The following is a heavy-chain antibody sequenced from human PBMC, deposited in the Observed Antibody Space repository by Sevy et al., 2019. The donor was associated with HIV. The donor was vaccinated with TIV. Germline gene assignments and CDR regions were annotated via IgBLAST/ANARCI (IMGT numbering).Heavy chain of an antibody. CDR2: FDPEDGET. D-gene: IGHD3-10*01. CDR3: AAGSPTGIDY. CDR1: GYTLTELS. J-gene: IGHJ4*02. Sequence: ASVKVSCKVSGYTLTELSMHWVRQAPGKGLEWMGGFDPEDGETIYAQKFQGRVTMTEATSTTTAYMELSSLRSEDTAGYYCAAGSPTGIDYWGQGTLVTVSS. V-gene: IGHV1-24*01.